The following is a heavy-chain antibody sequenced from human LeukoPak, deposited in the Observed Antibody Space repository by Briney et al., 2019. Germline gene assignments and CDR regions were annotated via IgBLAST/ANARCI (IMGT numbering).Heavy chain of an antibody. D-gene: IGHD3-10*01. Sequence: ASVKVSCKASGYTFTSYGISWVRQAPGQGLEWMGWISAYNGNTNYAQKLQGRVTMTTDTSTSPAYMELRSLRSDDTAVYYCARDSREYYYKPVDYWGQGTLVTVSS. V-gene: IGHV1-18*01. CDR2: ISAYNGNT. J-gene: IGHJ4*02. CDR3: ARDSREYYYKPVDY. CDR1: GYTFTSYG.